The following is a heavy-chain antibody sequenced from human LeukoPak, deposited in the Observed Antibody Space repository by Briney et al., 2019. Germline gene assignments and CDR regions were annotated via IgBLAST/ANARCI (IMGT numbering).Heavy chain of an antibody. CDR3: ARDLIGGSSWYNY. Sequence: GASVKVSCKASGYIFTNYGITWVRQAPGQGLEWMGWINNNNGNRNYAQKLQGRVTMTTDTSTSTAYMELRSLRSDDTAVYYCARDLIGGSSWYNYWGQGTLVTVSS. D-gene: IGHD6-13*01. V-gene: IGHV1-18*01. CDR1: GYIFTNYG. CDR2: INNNNGNR. J-gene: IGHJ4*02.